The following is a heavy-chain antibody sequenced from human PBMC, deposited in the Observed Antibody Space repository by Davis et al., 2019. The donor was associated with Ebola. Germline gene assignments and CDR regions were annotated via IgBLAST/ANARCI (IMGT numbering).Heavy chain of an antibody. CDR3: ARSRAIPYYYYGMDV. Sequence: MPSETLSLTCAVSGGSISSGNWWSWVRQPPGKGLEWIGEIYHSASTNYNPSLQSRVTISVDKSKNQFSLKLSSVTAADTAVYYCARSRAIPYYYYGMDVWGQGTTVTVSS. CDR1: GGSISSGNW. J-gene: IGHJ6*02. D-gene: IGHD5-24*01. CDR2: IYHSAST. V-gene: IGHV4-4*02.